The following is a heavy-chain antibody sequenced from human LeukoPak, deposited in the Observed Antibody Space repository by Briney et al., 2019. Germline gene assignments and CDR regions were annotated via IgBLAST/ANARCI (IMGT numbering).Heavy chain of an antibody. V-gene: IGHV5-51*01. CDR3: ARGLGGSYYVFDY. CDR1: GYSFNGFW. CDR2: IFPADSDA. Sequence: GESLKISCEGSGYSFNGFWIGWVRQMPGKGLERMGIIFPADSDARYSPSFQGQVTISVDRSISTAYLQWSSLKASDSAIYYCARGLGGSYYVFDYWGQGTLVTVSS. J-gene: IGHJ4*02. D-gene: IGHD1-26*01.